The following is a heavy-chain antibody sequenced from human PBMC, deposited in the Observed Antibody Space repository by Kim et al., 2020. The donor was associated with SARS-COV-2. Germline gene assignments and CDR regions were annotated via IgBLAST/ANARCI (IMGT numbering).Heavy chain of an antibody. V-gene: IGHV4-34*01. CDR3: ARGTVVVLNWFDP. J-gene: IGHJ5*02. CDR2: INHSGST. D-gene: IGHD3-22*01. CDR1: GGSFSGYY. Sequence: SETLSLTCAVYGGSFSGYYWSWIRQPPGKGLEWIGEINHSGSTNYNPSLKSRVTISVDTSKNQFSLKLSSVTAADTAVYYCARGTVVVLNWFDPWGQGT.